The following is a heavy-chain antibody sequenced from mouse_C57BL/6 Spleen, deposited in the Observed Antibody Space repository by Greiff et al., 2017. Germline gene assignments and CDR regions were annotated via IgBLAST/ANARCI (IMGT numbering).Heavy chain of an antibody. CDR1: GYAFSSSW. CDR3: AREDSPDYYGSLNFDY. V-gene: IGHV1-82*01. Sequence: VQLQQSGPELVKPGASVKISCKASGYAFSSSWMNWVKQRPGQGLEWIGRIYPGDGDTNYNGKFKGKATLTADKSSSTAYMQLSSQTSEDSAVYFCAREDSPDYYGSLNFDYWGQGTTLTVSS. J-gene: IGHJ2*01. CDR2: IYPGDGDT. D-gene: IGHD1-1*01.